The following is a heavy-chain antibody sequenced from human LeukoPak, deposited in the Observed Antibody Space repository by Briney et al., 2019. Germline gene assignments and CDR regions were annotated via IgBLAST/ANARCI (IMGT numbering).Heavy chain of an antibody. CDR3: ASSLEWLTEPYFNG. J-gene: IGHJ4*02. CDR1: GFTFSSYS. D-gene: IGHD3-3*01. CDR2: ISSSSSYI. V-gene: IGHV3-21*01. Sequence: GGSLRLSCAASGFTFSSYSMNWVRQAPGKGLEGVSSISSSSSYIYYADSVKGRFTISREQAKNSLFRQMNTLRAEDTAVYYCASSLEWLTEPYFNGGGQGTLVTVP.